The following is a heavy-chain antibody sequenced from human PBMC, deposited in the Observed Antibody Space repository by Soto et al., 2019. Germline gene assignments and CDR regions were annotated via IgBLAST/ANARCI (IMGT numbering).Heavy chain of an antibody. CDR3: AREKRYYYDSSGYYTYYYYGMDV. CDR2: IYNSGST. J-gene: IGHJ6*02. D-gene: IGHD3-22*01. V-gene: IGHV4-61*01. Sequence: SETLSLTCTVSDCSISSGCYYWSWIRQHPGKGREWIGYIYNSGSTNYNPSLKSRVTISVDTSKNQFSLKLSSVTAADTAVYYCAREKRYYYDSSGYYTYYYYGMDVWGQGTTVTVSS. CDR1: DCSISSGCYY.